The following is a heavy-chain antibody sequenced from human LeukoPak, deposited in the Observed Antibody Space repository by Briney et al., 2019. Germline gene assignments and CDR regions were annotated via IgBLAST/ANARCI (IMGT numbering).Heavy chain of an antibody. Sequence: GGSLRLSCAAAGFTFSDYGMNWVRQAPGKGLEWVSGISGSGISTYYADSVKGRFTISRDNSKNTLYLQMNSLRAEDTAVYYCAKLTYCSGGTCDVDYWGQGTLVTVSS. CDR2: ISGSGIST. CDR3: AKLTYCSGGTCDVDY. CDR1: GFTFSDYG. J-gene: IGHJ4*02. V-gene: IGHV3-23*01. D-gene: IGHD2-15*01.